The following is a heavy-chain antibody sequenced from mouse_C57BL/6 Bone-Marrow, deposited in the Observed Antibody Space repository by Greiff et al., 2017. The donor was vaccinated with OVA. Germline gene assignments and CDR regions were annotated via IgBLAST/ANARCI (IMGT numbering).Heavy chain of an antibody. V-gene: IGHV2-6-1*01. CDR3: ARHFLFPFYAMDY. CDR1: GFSLTSYG. CDR2: IWSDGST. J-gene: IGHJ4*01. D-gene: IGHD6-5*01. Sequence: QVQLKESGPGLVAPSQSLSITCTVSGFSLTSYGVHWVRQPPGKGLEWLVVIWSDGSTTYNSALKSRLSISKDNSKSQVFLKMNSLQTDDTAMYYCARHFLFPFYAMDYWGQGTSVTVSS.